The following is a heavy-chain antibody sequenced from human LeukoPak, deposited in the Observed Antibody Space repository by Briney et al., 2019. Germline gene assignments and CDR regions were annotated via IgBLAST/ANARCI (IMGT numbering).Heavy chain of an antibody. CDR3: ARDSSGSYHSG. Sequence: PGRSLRLSCAASGFTFSSYAMHWVRQAPGKGLEWVAVISYDGSNKYYADSVKGRFTISRDNSKNTLYLQMNSLRAEDTAVYYCARDSSGSYHSGWGQGTLVTVSS. D-gene: IGHD1-26*01. J-gene: IGHJ4*02. CDR2: ISYDGSNK. CDR1: GFTFSSYA. V-gene: IGHV3-30-3*01.